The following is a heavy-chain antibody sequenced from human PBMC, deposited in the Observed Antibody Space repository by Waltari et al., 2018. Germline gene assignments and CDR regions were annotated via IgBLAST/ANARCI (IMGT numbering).Heavy chain of an antibody. CDR1: RFNVRSYY. CDR2: LYHAGNT. Sequence: EVQLVESGGHLIQPGGSLRLSCAASRFNVRSYYMNWVRQAPGKGLEWVSILYHAGNTYYADSVKGRFTFSRDNSKNTLYLQMNSLRAEDTAVYYCARGNTKYGMDVWGQGTTVTVSS. J-gene: IGHJ6*02. CDR3: ARGNTKYGMDV. V-gene: IGHV3-53*01. D-gene: IGHD3-10*01.